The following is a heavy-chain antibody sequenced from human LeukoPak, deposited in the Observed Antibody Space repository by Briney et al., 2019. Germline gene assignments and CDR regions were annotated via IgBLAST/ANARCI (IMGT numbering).Heavy chain of an antibody. CDR1: EFIFSDYY. J-gene: IGHJ5*01. V-gene: IGHV3-11*04. CDR2: ISSSGSVK. CDR3: ARVVVSGPMGWFDS. Sequence: GGSLRLSCAASEFIFSDYYISWIRQAPGKGLEWISHISSSGSVKYFADSVKGRFTISRDNVDNVVYLEMNSLGAEDTATYYCARVVVSGPMGWFDSWGQGTLVIVSS. D-gene: IGHD2-21*02.